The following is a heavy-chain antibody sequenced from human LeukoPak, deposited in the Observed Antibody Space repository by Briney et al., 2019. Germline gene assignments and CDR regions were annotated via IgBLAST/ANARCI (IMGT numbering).Heavy chain of an antibody. Sequence: SETLSLTCTVSGGSISSYYWSWIRQPPGKGLEWIGNIYYSGSTNYNPSLNSRVTISVDTSKNQFSLKLASVTAADTAIYYCAKGAGGFSYYNWFDPWGQGTLVTVSS. CDR2: IYYSGST. CDR1: GGSISSYY. V-gene: IGHV4-59*12. J-gene: IGHJ5*02. CDR3: AKGAGGFSYYNWFDP. D-gene: IGHD5-18*01.